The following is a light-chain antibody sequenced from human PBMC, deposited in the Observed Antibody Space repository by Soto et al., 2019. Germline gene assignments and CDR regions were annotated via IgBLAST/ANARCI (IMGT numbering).Light chain of an antibody. CDR1: QSVSSN. CDR3: QQFNNSPQT. CDR2: GAS. V-gene: IGKV3-15*01. J-gene: IGKJ1*01. Sequence: EIVMTQSPATLSVSPGERATLSCRASQSVSSNLAWYQQKSGQAPRLLIYGASTRATGIPARFSGSGSGTEFTLTITSLQSEDFAVYFCQQFNNSPQTVGPGTKVDSK.